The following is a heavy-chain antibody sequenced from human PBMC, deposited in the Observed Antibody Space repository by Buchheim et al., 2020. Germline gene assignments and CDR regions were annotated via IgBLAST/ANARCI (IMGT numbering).Heavy chain of an antibody. Sequence: EVQLLESGGGLVQPGGSLRLSCAASGFTFSSYAMSWVRQAPGKGLEWVSAISGSGGSTYYADSVKGRFTISRDNSKNTLYLQMNSLRAEDTAVYNCAKRRSSYSSSYPACNPHPPYYFDYWGQGTL. CDR3: AKRRSSYSSSYPACNPHPPYYFDY. J-gene: IGHJ4*02. CDR2: ISGSGGST. D-gene: IGHD6-13*01. V-gene: IGHV3-23*01. CDR1: GFTFSSYA.